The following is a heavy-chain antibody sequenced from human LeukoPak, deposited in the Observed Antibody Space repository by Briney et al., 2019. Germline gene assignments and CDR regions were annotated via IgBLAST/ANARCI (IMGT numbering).Heavy chain of an antibody. V-gene: IGHV1-46*02. J-gene: IGHJ6*02. CDR3: AKDMWGSSGYYYYGMDV. CDR2: INPSGGST. CDR1: GYTFNNHY. Sequence: GASVKVSCKASGYTFNNHYMYWVRQAPGQGLEWMGVINPSGGSTSYAQKFQGRVTMTRDTSTRTVYMEVNSLRAEDTALYYCAKDMWGSSGYYYYGMDVWGQGTTVTVSS. D-gene: IGHD6-6*01.